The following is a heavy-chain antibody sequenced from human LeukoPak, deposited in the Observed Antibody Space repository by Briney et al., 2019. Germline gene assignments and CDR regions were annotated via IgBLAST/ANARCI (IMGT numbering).Heavy chain of an antibody. V-gene: IGHV4-4*07. CDR1: GDSISNFY. D-gene: IGHD4-17*01. Sequence: SETLSLTCTVSGDSISNFYWSWIRQPAGKGLEWIGRIYTSGSTNYNPSLKSRVTISVDTSKNQFSLKLSSVTAADTAVYYCAVHDYGDYFFDYWGQGTLVTVSS. CDR2: IYTSGST. J-gene: IGHJ4*02. CDR3: AVHDYGDYFFDY.